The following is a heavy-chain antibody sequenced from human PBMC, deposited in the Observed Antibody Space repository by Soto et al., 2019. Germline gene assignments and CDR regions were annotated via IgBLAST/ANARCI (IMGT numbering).Heavy chain of an antibody. CDR1: GGTFSSYA. CDR3: ASSSTGLSYYYYGMDV. CDR2: ITPIFGTA. V-gene: IGHV1-69*06. J-gene: IGHJ6*02. Sequence: QVQLVQSGAEVKKPGSSVKVSCKASGGTFSSYAISWVRQAPGQGLEWMGGITPIFGTANYAQKFQGRVTITADKSTSTASMELSSLRSEDTAVYYCASSSTGLSYYYYGMDVWGQGTTVTVSS. D-gene: IGHD6-6*01.